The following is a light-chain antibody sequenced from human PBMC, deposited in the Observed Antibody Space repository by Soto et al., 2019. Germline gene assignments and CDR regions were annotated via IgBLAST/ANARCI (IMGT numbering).Light chain of an antibody. J-gene: IGLJ2*01. CDR2: DVS. CDR3: ISCIGSSTLLG. V-gene: IGLV2-14*01. Sequence: QSVLTQPASVSGSPGQSITISCTGKSSDGGGYNYVSWYQQHPGKAPKPMIYDVSNRPSGVSNRFSGSKSGNTAPLTISGLQAVFVSDYYWISCIGSSTLLGFRGGSK. CDR1: SSDGGGYNY.